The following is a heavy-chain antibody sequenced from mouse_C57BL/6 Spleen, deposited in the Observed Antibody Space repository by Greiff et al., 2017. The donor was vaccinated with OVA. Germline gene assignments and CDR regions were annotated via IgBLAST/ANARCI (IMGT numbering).Heavy chain of an antibody. J-gene: IGHJ3*01. CDR1: GYTFTSYW. CDR3: ARLGDGYPFAY. CDR2: IHPNSGST. V-gene: IGHV1-64*01. Sequence: VKLQQPGAELVKPGASVKLSCKASGYTFTSYWMHWVKQRPGQGLEWIGMIHPNSGSTNYNEKFKSKATLTVDKSSSTAYMQLSSLTSEDSAVYYCARLGDGYPFAYWGQGTLVTVSA. D-gene: IGHD2-3*01.